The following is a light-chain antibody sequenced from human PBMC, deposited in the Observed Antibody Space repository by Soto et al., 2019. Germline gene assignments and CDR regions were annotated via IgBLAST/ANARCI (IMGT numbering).Light chain of an antibody. J-gene: IGKJ5*01. Sequence: EIVLTQSPGTLSLSPGERATLSCRASQSVSSSYLAWYQQKPGQAPRLLIYGASSRATGIPDRFSGSGSATDFTLTISRPEPEDFAVFYCQQYGGSPITFGQGTRLEIK. CDR3: QQYGGSPIT. CDR1: QSVSSSY. V-gene: IGKV3-20*01. CDR2: GAS.